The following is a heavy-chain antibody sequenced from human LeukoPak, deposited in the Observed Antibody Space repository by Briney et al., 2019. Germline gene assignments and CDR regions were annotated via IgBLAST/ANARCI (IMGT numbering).Heavy chain of an antibody. J-gene: IGHJ4*02. D-gene: IGHD3-16*02. CDR1: GFTFSSYS. CDR3: ARDRLRLGELSN. Sequence: GGSLRLSCAASGFTFSSYSMNWVRQAPGKGLEWVSSISSSSYIYYADSVKGRFTISRDNAKNSLYLQMNSLRAEDTAVYYCARDRLRLGELSNWGQGTLVTVSS. V-gene: IGHV3-21*01. CDR2: ISSSSYI.